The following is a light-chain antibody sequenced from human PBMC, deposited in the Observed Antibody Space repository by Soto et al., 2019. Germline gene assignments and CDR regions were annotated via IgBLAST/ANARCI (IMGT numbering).Light chain of an antibody. V-gene: IGKV1-5*03. Sequence: DIPMTQSPSTLSGSVGDRVTITCRASQTISSWLAWYQQKPGKAPKLLIYKASSLESGVPSRFSGSGSGTEFTLTISSLQPDDSATYYCQQYNSYRAFGQGTKVEI. CDR2: KAS. J-gene: IGKJ1*01. CDR3: QQYNSYRA. CDR1: QTISSW.